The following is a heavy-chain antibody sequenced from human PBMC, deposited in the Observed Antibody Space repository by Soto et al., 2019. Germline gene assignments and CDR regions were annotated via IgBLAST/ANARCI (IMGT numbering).Heavy chain of an antibody. J-gene: IGHJ4*02. D-gene: IGHD6-19*01. CDR2: ISYDGSNK. Sequence: QVQLVESGGGVVQPGMSLRLSCAASGFTFSSYGMHWVRQAPGKGLEWVAVISYDGSNKYYADSVKGRFTISRNNSKNPLYLQINSLKAEDTAVYYCATPQGGWYPPFVYWGQGTLVTVSS. V-gene: IGHV3-30*03. CDR3: ATPQGGWYPPFVY. CDR1: GFTFSSYG.